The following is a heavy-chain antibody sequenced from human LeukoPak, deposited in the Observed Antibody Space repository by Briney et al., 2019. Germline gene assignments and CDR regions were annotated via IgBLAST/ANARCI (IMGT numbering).Heavy chain of an antibody. V-gene: IGHV3-43*01. Sequence: GGSLRLSCAASGFTFDDYTMHWVRQAPGKGLEWVSLISWDGGSTYYADSVKGRFTISRDNSKNTLYLQMNSLRAEDTAVYYCAKDKARGYSYGYYDYWGQGTLVTVSS. D-gene: IGHD5-18*01. J-gene: IGHJ4*02. CDR2: ISWDGGST. CDR3: AKDKARGYSYGYYDY. CDR1: GFTFDDYT.